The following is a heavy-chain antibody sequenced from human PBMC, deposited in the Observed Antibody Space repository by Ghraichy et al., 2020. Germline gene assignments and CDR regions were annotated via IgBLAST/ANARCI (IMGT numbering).Heavy chain of an antibody. D-gene: IGHD2-2*01. CDR3: ARGPYCSSTSCSSFYDFWSGYDYYGMDV. Sequence: SETLSLTCAVYGGSFSGYYWSWIRQPPGKGLEWIGEINHSGSTNYNPSLKSRVTISVDTSKNQFSLKLSSVTAADTAVYYCARGPYCSSTSCSSFYDFWSGYDYYGMDVWGQGTTVTVSS. CDR2: INHSGST. V-gene: IGHV4-34*01. J-gene: IGHJ6*02. CDR1: GGSFSGYY.